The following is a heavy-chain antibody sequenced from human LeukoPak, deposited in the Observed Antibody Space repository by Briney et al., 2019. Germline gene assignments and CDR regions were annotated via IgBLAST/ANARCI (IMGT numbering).Heavy chain of an antibody. D-gene: IGHD6-19*01. CDR3: ARGQHSDWPPPYY. V-gene: IGHV4-34*01. J-gene: IGHJ4*02. Sequence: PSETLSLTCAVYGGSFSAFYWTWIRQPPGRGLEWIGEINHSGSTNYNPSLKSRVTISVDTSKNQFSLKLSSVTAADTAVYYCARGQHSDWPPPYYWGQGTLVTVSS. CDR1: GGSFSAFY. CDR2: INHSGST.